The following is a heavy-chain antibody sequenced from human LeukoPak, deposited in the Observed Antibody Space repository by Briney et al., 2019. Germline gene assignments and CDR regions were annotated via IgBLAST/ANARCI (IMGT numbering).Heavy chain of an antibody. D-gene: IGHD3-16*01. J-gene: IGHJ4*02. CDR3: ARDRADPTPDYDYVWGAPLGY. V-gene: IGHV1-18*04. CDR2: ISAYNGNT. CDR1: GYTFIGYF. Sequence: HRASVKVSCKASGYTFIGYFMSWVRQAPGQGLEWMGWISAYNGNTNYAQKLQGRVTMTTDTSTSTAYMELRSLRSDDTAVYYCARDRADPTPDYDYVWGAPLGYWGQGTLVTVSS.